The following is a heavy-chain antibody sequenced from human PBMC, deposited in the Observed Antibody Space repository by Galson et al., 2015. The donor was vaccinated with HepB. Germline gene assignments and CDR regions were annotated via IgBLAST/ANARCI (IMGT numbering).Heavy chain of an antibody. CDR3: ARLVWLGRYMDV. Sequence: SLRLSCAASGFTVSSSYVIWVRQAPGKGLEWVSLILAGGSTYYADSVNGRFTISRDNAKNTLSLQMNSLRAEDTAVYCCARLVWLGRYMDVWGKGTTVTVSS. D-gene: IGHD3-10*01. CDR1: GFTVSSSY. J-gene: IGHJ6*03. V-gene: IGHV3-53*01. CDR2: ILAGGST.